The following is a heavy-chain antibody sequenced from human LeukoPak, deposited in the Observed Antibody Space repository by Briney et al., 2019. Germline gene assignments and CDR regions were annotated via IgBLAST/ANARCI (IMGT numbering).Heavy chain of an antibody. CDR2: ISSNGGST. V-gene: IGHV3-64D*06. Sequence: GGSLGLSCSASGFTFSSYAMHWVRQAPGKGLEYVSAISSNGGSTYYADSVKGRFAISRDNSKNTLYLQMSSLRAEDSAVYYCVKDPSYNIAAAKPWFDPWGQGTLVTVSS. D-gene: IGHD6-13*01. CDR3: VKDPSYNIAAAKPWFDP. CDR1: GFTFSSYA. J-gene: IGHJ5*02.